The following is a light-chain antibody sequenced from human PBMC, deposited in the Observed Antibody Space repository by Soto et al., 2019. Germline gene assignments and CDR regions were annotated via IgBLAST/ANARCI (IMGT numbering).Light chain of an antibody. CDR1: QSISSH. V-gene: IGKV1-39*01. CDR2: AAS. CDR3: QQSHSAPLT. J-gene: IGKJ4*01. Sequence: QMTQSPSSLFASVGDRVTITCRASQSISSHLNWYQQKVGQTPRRLIYAASTLQSEVPPRFSGSGSGTEVTLTIGGLQREDFATYYCQQSHSAPLTFGGGTKIQI.